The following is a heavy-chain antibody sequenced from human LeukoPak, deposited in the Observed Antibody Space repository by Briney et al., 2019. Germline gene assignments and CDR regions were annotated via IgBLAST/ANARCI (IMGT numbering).Heavy chain of an antibody. J-gene: IGHJ4*02. CDR1: GFTFSTYA. CDR2: ISYDGSNK. D-gene: IGHD3-16*01. CDR3: ARASVGAFDY. Sequence: GGSLTLSCAASGFTFSTYALHWVRQAPGKGLDWVALISYDGSNKYYADSVKGRFTISRDDSKKTLYLQMSSLRTEDTAVYYCARASVGAFDYWGQGTLVTVSS. V-gene: IGHV3-30*04.